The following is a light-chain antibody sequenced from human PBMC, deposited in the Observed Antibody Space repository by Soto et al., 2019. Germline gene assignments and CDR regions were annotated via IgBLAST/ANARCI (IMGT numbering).Light chain of an antibody. Sequence: DIQMTQSPSSLSASVGDRVTITCQASQNINNYLNWYQQKPGRAPKLLIYDASNLEAGVPSRFRGSGSGTDFTFTISRLQPEDIAVYYCQSRSSWPPVLTFGGGTKVEIK. J-gene: IGKJ4*01. CDR3: QSRSSWPPVLT. CDR2: DAS. V-gene: IGKV1-33*01. CDR1: QNINNY.